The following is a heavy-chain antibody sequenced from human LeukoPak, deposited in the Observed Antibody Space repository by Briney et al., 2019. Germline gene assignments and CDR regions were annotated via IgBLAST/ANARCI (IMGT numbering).Heavy chain of an antibody. CDR1: GGPISSTSYY. Sequence: ASETLSLTCTVSGGPISSTSYYWAWIRQPPGRGLEWIGSIDYSGTTYYNPSLKSRVTISVDTSKNQFSLKLSSATASDTAKYFCARRGQAAGSKGAFDYWGQGTLVTVSS. V-gene: IGHV4-39*01. CDR2: IDYSGTT. D-gene: IGHD6-13*01. J-gene: IGHJ4*02. CDR3: ARRGQAAGSKGAFDY.